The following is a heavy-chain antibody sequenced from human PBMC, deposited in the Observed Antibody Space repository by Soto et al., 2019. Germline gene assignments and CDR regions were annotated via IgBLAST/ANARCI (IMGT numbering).Heavy chain of an antibody. CDR3: ARDGASYYDSSGYYAY. J-gene: IGHJ4*02. Sequence: GGSLRLSCAASGFTFSSYSMNWVRQAPGKGLEWVSYISSSSSTIYYADSVKGRFTISRDNAKNSLYLQMNSLRDEDTAVYYCARDGASYYDSSGYYAYWGQGTLVTVSS. CDR2: ISSSSSTI. V-gene: IGHV3-48*02. CDR1: GFTFSSYS. D-gene: IGHD3-22*01.